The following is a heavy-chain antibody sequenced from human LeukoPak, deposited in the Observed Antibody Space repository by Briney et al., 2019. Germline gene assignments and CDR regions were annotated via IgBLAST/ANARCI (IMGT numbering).Heavy chain of an antibody. D-gene: IGHD4-17*01. CDR1: GGTFSSYA. V-gene: IGHV1-69*13. CDR2: IIPIFGTA. Sequence: ASVKVSCKAFGGTFSSYAISWVRQAPGRGLEWMGGIIPIFGTANYAQKSQGRVTITADESTSTAYMELSSLRSEDTAVYYCARVDDYGDYGFRYWGQGTLVTVSS. CDR3: ARVDDYGDYGFRY. J-gene: IGHJ4*02.